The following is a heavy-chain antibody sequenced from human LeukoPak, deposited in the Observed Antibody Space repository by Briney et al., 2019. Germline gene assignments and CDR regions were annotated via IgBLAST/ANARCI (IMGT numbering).Heavy chain of an antibody. V-gene: IGHV3-23*01. CDR2: IYGSDDKT. CDR3: AKKQGYYDA. D-gene: IGHD2-15*01. CDR1: GFTFSNYA. Sequence: GGSLRLSCVASGFTFSNYAMSWVRQAPGKGLELVSGIYGSDDKTVYGDAVKGRFTISRDNSNNTLYLQMNSLRADDTAVYYCAKKQGYYDAWGQGALVTVSS. J-gene: IGHJ5*02.